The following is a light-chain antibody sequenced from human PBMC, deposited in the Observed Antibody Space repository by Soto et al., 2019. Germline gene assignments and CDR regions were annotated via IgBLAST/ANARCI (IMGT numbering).Light chain of an antibody. CDR1: QSVSSNY. CDR2: IAS. CDR3: QQYGSSPCT. Sequence: EIVLTQSPGTLSLSPGERATLSCRASQSVSSNYLAWYQQKTGQTPRLLIYIASSRAPGIPDRFSGSGSGTHFTLTISRVEPEDFAVYYCQQYGSSPCTFGQGTKVEIK. V-gene: IGKV3-20*01. J-gene: IGKJ1*01.